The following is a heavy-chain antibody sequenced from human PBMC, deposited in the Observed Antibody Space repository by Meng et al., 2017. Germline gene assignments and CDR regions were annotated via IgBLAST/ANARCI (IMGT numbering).Heavy chain of an antibody. V-gene: IGHV3-74*01. CDR1: GFTFRNYW. CDR2: IKPDGTMT. J-gene: IGHJ5*02. CDR3: ARSDWFDP. Sequence: EVQVGGACGGPVQSGGALRLSCTASGFTFRNYWMHWVRQAPGKGLVWVSRIKPDGTMTVYADSVKGRFTISRDNAKNTLYLQMNSLRSDDTAVYYCARSDWFDPWGQGTLVTVSS.